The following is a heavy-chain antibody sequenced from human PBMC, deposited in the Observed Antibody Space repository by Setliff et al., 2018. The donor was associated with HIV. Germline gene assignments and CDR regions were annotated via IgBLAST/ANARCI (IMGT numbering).Heavy chain of an antibody. CDR3: ARQTWEYYDTLTGYYRSPKNFDS. D-gene: IGHD3-9*01. CDR1: GGSISSFY. J-gene: IGHJ4*02. CDR2: IYTSGST. Sequence: KPSETLSLTCTVSGGSISSFYWSWIRQPPGKGLEWIGYIYTSGSTNYNPSLKSRVTMSVDTSKNQFSLKLSSVTAADTAVYYCARQTWEYYDTLTGYYRSPKNFDSWGQGTLVTV. V-gene: IGHV4-4*09.